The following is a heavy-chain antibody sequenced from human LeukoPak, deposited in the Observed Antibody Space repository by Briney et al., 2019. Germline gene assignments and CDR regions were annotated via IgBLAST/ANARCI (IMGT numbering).Heavy chain of an antibody. J-gene: IGHJ4*02. CDR2: IKSKTDGGTT. V-gene: IGHV3-15*01. CDR1: GFTFSSYS. Sequence: KSGGSLRLSCAASGFTFSSYSMNWVRQAPGKGLEWVGRIKSKTDGGTTDYAAPVKGRFTISRDDSKNTLYLQMNSLKTEDTAVYYCTTEILGYCSGGSCYSGDYWGQGTLVTVSS. CDR3: TTEILGYCSGGSCYSGDY. D-gene: IGHD2-15*01.